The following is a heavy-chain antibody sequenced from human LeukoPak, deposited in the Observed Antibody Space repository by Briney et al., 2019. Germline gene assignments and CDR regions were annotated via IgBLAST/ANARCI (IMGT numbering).Heavy chain of an antibody. CDR2: MSPNSGDT. Sequence: ASVKVSCKASGYTFTSYDFNWVRQATGQRPEWMGWMSPNSGDTGYAQKFQDRVTMTRNTSISTAYMELSSLTSDDTAVYYCARGPPNWGYDYWGPGTLVTVSS. CDR3: ARGPPNWGYDY. D-gene: IGHD7-27*01. J-gene: IGHJ4*02. V-gene: IGHV1-8*01. CDR1: GYTFTSYD.